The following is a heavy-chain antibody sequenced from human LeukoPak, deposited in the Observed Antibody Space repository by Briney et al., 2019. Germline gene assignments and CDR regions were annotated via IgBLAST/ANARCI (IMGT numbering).Heavy chain of an antibody. J-gene: IGHJ1*01. CDR2: ISGSDGST. CDR3: ARYCSGGSCYSRYFQH. V-gene: IGHV3-23*01. D-gene: IGHD2-15*01. Sequence: PGGSLRLSCAASGFTFSSYAMSWVRQAPGKGLEWVSAISGSDGSTYYADSVKGRFTISRDNSKNTLYLQMNSLRAEDTAVYYCARYCSGGSCYSRYFQHWGQGTLVTVSS. CDR1: GFTFSSYA.